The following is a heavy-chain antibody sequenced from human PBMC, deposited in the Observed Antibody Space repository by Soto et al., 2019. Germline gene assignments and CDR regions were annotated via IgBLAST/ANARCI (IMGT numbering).Heavy chain of an antibody. J-gene: IGHJ4*02. D-gene: IGHD3-3*01. CDR3: ARGDFAWEPSTDY. CDR1: GGSLSGYY. Sequence: QVQLQQWGAGLLKPSETLSLTCAVYGGSLSGYYWSWIRQPPGKGLEWIGEINHSGSTNYSPSLKSPVTILVDTYKNQFSLQPCSVTAADSAMYYCARGDFAWEPSTDYWGQGTLVTVSS. V-gene: IGHV4-34*01. CDR2: INHSGST.